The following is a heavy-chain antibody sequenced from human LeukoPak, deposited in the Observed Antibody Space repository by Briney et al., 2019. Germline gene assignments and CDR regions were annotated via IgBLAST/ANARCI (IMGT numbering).Heavy chain of an antibody. D-gene: IGHD3-10*01. CDR1: GFTFSRYS. CDR2: IWYDGSNK. J-gene: IGHJ4*02. CDR3: ARGSMVRGVMIYYLDY. V-gene: IGHV3-33*08. Sequence: PGGSLRLSCAASGFTFSRYSVNWVRQAPGKGLEWVAVIWYDGSNKYYADSVKGRFTISRDNSKNTLYLQMNSLRAEDTAVYYCARGSMVRGVMIYYLDYWGQGTLVTVSS.